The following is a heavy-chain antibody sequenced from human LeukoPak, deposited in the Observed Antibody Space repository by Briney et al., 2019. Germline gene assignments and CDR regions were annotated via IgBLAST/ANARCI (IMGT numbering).Heavy chain of an antibody. V-gene: IGHV3-23*01. CDR1: GFTFSSYA. J-gene: IGHJ1*01. CDR3: AKTMYYYDSTGYYYFQH. Sequence: PGGSVRLSCAASGFTFSSYAMSWVRHAPGKGLEWVSAISGSGGSTYYADSVKGRFTISRDNSKNTLYLQMNSLRAEDTAVYFCAKTMYYYDSTGYYYFQHWGQGTLVTVSS. D-gene: IGHD3-22*01. CDR2: ISGSGGST.